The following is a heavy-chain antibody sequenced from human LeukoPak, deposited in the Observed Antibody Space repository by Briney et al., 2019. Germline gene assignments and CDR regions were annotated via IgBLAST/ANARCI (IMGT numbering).Heavy chain of an antibody. CDR1: GFTFGDYA. J-gene: IGHJ4*02. CDR2: IRSKAYGGTT. D-gene: IGHD6-19*01. Sequence: GSLRLSCTASGFTFGDYAMSWFRQAPGEGLEGGGFIRSKAYGGTTEYAASVKGRFTISRDDSKSIAYLQMNSLKTEDTAVYYCTRVLGQWLTAYYFDYWGQGTLVTVSS. CDR3: TRVLGQWLTAYYFDY. V-gene: IGHV3-49*03.